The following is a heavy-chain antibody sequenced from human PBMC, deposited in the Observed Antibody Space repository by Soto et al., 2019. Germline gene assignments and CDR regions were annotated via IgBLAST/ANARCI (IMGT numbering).Heavy chain of an antibody. CDR2: ISGSGGST. Sequence: DVQLLESGGGLVQPGGSLRLSCAASGFTFRSYAMSWVRQAPGKGLEWVSAISGSGGSTYYADSVKGRFTISRDNSKNTLYLQMNSLRAEDTAVYYCAKFRHSSRWVNWFDPWGQGTLVTVSS. J-gene: IGHJ5*02. D-gene: IGHD6-19*01. V-gene: IGHV3-23*01. CDR3: AKFRHSSRWVNWFDP. CDR1: GFTFRSYA.